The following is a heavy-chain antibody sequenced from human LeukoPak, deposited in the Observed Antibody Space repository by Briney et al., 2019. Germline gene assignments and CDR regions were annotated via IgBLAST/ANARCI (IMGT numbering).Heavy chain of an antibody. CDR3: ARFFSSGWYNWFDP. J-gene: IGHJ5*02. D-gene: IGHD6-19*01. V-gene: IGHV4-61*02. Sequence: SETLSLTCTVSGGSISSGSYYWSWIRQPAGKGLEWIGRIYTSGSTNYNPSLKSRVTISVDTSKNQFSLKLSSVTAADTAVYYCARFFSSGWYNWFDPWGQGTLVTVSS. CDR1: GGSISSGSYY. CDR2: IYTSGST.